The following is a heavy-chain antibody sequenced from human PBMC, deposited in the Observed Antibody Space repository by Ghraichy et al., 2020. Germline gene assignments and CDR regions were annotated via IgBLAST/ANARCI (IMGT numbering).Heavy chain of an antibody. D-gene: IGHD3-10*01. CDR3: AKDGFGNLPNYYYYHYIDV. J-gene: IGHJ6*03. Sequence: GGSLRLSCAISGFTFDDYAMHWVRQVPGKGLEWLSLISGDGGRTYYADSLKGRFTISRDNSKSSLYLQMDSLTTEDTAFYYCAKDGFGNLPNYYYYHYIDVWGKGTTVTVSS. CDR2: ISGDGGRT. CDR1: GFTFDDYA. V-gene: IGHV3-43*02.